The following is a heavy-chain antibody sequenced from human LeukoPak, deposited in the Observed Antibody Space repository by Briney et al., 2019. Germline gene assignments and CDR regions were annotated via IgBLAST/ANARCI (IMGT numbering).Heavy chain of an antibody. J-gene: IGHJ6*03. V-gene: IGHV1-69*01. CDR3: ARGGYCSSTSCYPYYYYYMDV. D-gene: IGHD2-2*01. Sequence: SVKASCKASGGTFTSYAISWVRQAPGQGLEWMVGIIPIFGTANYAQKFQGRVTITADESTSTAYMELSSLRSEDTAVYYCARGGYCSSTSCYPYYYYYMDVWGKGTTVTVSS. CDR2: IIPIFGTA. CDR1: GGTFTSYA.